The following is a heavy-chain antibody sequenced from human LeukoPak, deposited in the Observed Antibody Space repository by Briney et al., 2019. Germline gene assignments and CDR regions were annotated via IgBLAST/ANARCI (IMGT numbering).Heavy chain of an antibody. Sequence: GASVKVSCKASGYSFTSYGISWVRQAPGQGLEWMGWISAYNGNANYGENLQGRVTMTTETSTSTAYLEVRSLRSDDTAVYYCARDPKRGLRFLDRGYYYMDVWGKGTTVTVSS. J-gene: IGHJ6*03. V-gene: IGHV1-18*01. D-gene: IGHD3-3*01. CDR3: ARDPKRGLRFLDRGYYYMDV. CDR1: GYSFTSYG. CDR2: ISAYNGNA.